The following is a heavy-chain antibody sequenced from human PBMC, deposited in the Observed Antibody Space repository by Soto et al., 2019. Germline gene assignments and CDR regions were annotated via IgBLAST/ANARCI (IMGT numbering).Heavy chain of an antibody. V-gene: IGHV3-23*01. CDR3: ACRGNWIFSFRLAYYYMDV. CDR1: GFTFSSYA. Sequence: QTGGSLRLSCAASGFTFSSYAMSWVRQAPGKGLEWVSAISGSGGSTYYADSVKGRFTISRDNSKNTLYLQMNSLRAEDTAVYYCACRGNWIFSFRLAYYYMDVWGKGTTVTVSS. D-gene: IGHD1-1*01. J-gene: IGHJ6*03. CDR2: ISGSGGST.